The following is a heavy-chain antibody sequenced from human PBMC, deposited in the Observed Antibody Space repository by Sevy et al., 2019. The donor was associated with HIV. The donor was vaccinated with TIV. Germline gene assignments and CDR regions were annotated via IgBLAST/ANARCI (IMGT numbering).Heavy chain of an antibody. J-gene: IGHJ5*02. CDR3: AGDLYSSSSSTADWFDP. Sequence: ASVKVSCKASGGTFSSYAISWVRQAPGQGLEWMGGIIPIFGTANYAQKFQGRVTITADESTSTAYMELSSLRSEDTAVYYCAGDLYSSSSSTADWFDPWGQGTLVTVSS. V-gene: IGHV1-69*13. CDR2: IIPIFGTA. D-gene: IGHD6-6*01. CDR1: GGTFSSYA.